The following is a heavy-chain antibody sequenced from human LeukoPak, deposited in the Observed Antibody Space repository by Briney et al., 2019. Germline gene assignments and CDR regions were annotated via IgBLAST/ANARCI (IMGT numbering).Heavy chain of an antibody. CDR2: IYSGGST. J-gene: IGHJ6*02. V-gene: IGHV3-66*01. Sequence: ETLSLTCAVYGGSFSGYYWSWVRQAPGKGLEWVSVIYSGGSTYYADSVKGRFTISRDNSKNTLYLQMNSLRAEDTAVYYCARDHDGMDVWGQGTTVTVSS. CDR1: GGSFSGYY. CDR3: ARDHDGMDV.